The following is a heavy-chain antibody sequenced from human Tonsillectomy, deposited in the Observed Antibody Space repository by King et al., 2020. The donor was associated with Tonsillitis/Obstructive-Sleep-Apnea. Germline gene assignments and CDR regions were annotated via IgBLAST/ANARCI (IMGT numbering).Heavy chain of an antibody. D-gene: IGHD3-16*01. V-gene: IGHV3-23*04. CDR1: GFSFSSYA. Sequence: VQLVESGGGLVQPGGSLRLSCAASGFSFSSYAMAWVRQAPVKGLEWVSAIRGSGGRTFYADSVKGRFTISRYNSKNTLYLQMNSLRAEDTAVYYCSKDPPRGGVTGGRAFDIWGQGTMVTVSS. CDR2: IRGSGGRT. CDR3: SKDPPRGGVTGGRAFDI. J-gene: IGHJ3*02.